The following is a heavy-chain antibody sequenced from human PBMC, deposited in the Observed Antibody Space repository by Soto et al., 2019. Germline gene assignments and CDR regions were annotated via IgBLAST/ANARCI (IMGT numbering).Heavy chain of an antibody. Sequence: SETLSLTCTVSGGSISSGDYYWSWIRQPPGKGLEWIGYIYYSGSTYYNPSLKSRVTISVDTSKNQFSLKLSSVTAADTAVYYCARGGVTYYYDSSGQSPARYGMDVWGQGTTVTVSS. J-gene: IGHJ6*02. CDR1: GGSISSGDYY. CDR2: IYYSGST. CDR3: ARGGVTYYYDSSGQSPARYGMDV. D-gene: IGHD3-22*01. V-gene: IGHV4-30-4*01.